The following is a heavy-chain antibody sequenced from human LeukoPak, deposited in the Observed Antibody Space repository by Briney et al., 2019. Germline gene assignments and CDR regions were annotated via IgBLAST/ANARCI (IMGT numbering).Heavy chain of an antibody. D-gene: IGHD2-15*01. CDR2: IIPIFGTA. CDR3: AREKSVVVVAATRRETGIFDY. J-gene: IGHJ4*02. CDR1: GGTFSSYA. Sequence: SVKVSCKASGGTFSSYAISWVRQAPGQGLEWMGGIIPIFGTANYAQKFQGRVTITADEPTSTAYMELSSLRSEDTAVYYCAREKSVVVVAATRRETGIFDYWGQGTLVTVSS. V-gene: IGHV1-69*13.